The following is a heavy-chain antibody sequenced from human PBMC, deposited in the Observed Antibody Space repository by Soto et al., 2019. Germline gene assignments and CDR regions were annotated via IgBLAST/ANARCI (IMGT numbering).Heavy chain of an antibody. CDR2: IYWNDDK. D-gene: IGHD2-2*01. Sequence: QITLKESGPTLVKPTQTLTLTCTFSGFSLSTSGVGVGWIRQPPGKALEWLALIYWNDDKRYSPSLKSRLTITKDTSKNQVVLTMTNMDPVETATYYCAHSGSSSGYCSSTSCLWWFDPWGQGTLVTVSS. CDR3: AHSGSSSGYCSSTSCLWWFDP. V-gene: IGHV2-5*01. J-gene: IGHJ5*02. CDR1: GFSLSTSGVG.